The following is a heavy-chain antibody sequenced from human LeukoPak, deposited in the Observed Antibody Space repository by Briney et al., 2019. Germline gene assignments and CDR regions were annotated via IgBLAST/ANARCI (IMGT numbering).Heavy chain of an antibody. V-gene: IGHV4-59*01. Sequence: WETLSLTCTVSGGSMDSYYWSWIRQSPGRGLEWIGCTYYSGSTYYAPSLKSRVTISVDTSKNQFSLKMTSVTAADTAVYYCARSSSYSSGWPSDNWGQGTLVTVSS. CDR2: TYYSGST. CDR3: ARSSSYSSGWPSDN. D-gene: IGHD6-19*01. CDR1: GGSMDSYY. J-gene: IGHJ4*02.